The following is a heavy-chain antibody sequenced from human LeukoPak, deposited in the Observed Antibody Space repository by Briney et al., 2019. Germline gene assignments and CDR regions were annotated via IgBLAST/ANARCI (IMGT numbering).Heavy chain of an antibody. V-gene: IGHV3-23*01. Sequence: GGSLRLSCAASGFTFSSYAMSWVRQAPGKGLEWVSAISGSGGSTYYADSVKGRFTISRDNPKNTLYLQMNSLRAEDTAVYYCAKDSSRSTSCNFDYWGQGTLVTVSS. CDR1: GFTFSSYA. D-gene: IGHD2-2*01. CDR2: ISGSGGST. J-gene: IGHJ4*02. CDR3: AKDSSRSTSCNFDY.